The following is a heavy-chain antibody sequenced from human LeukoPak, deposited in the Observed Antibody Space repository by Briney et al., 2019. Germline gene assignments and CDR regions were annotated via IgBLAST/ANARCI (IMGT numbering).Heavy chain of an antibody. D-gene: IGHD5-24*01. CDR1: GFTFVTYV. Sequence: GGALRLSCAATGFTFVTYVMTWVLQAPANGLSCVSSVACDGRVTYYADSVKGRFTISRDNSKNTIFLQMNSLRVEDTAVYYCAKGISADGYNFERGADYWGQGAQVIVSS. CDR3: AKGISADGYNFERGADY. V-gene: IGHV3-23*01. CDR2: VACDGRVT. J-gene: IGHJ4*02.